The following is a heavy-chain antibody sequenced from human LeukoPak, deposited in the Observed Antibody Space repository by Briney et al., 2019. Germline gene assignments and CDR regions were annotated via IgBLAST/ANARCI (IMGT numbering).Heavy chain of an antibody. V-gene: IGHV3-21*01. CDR1: GFTFSSYS. Sequence: PGGSLRLSCAASGFTFSSYSMNWVRQAPGKGLEWVSSISSSSTYIYYADSVKGRFTISRDNAKNSLYLQMNSLRAEDTAVYYCAGDQMAGYSSGWYPFDYWGQGTLVTVSS. CDR3: AGDQMAGYSSGWYPFDY. J-gene: IGHJ4*02. D-gene: IGHD6-19*01. CDR2: ISSSSTYI.